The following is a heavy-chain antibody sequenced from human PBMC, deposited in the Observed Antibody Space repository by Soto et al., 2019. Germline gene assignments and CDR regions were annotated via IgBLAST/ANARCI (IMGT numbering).Heavy chain of an antibody. CDR2: NYYSGIT. V-gene: IGHV4-31*03. Sequence: QVQLQESGPGLVKPSQTLSLTCTVSGGSIRSGGYYWTWIRQHPGKGLEWIGYNYYSGITYYNPSLKSRVTISLDTSKTQFSLKLSSVTAADTAVYYCARGSSIAGLYYGMDVWGQGTTVTVSS. D-gene: IGHD6-6*01. J-gene: IGHJ6*02. CDR3: ARGSSIAGLYYGMDV. CDR1: GGSIRSGGYY.